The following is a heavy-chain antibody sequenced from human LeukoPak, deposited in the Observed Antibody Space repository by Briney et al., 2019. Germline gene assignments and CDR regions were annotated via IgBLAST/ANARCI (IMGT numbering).Heavy chain of an antibody. V-gene: IGHV1-69*01. CDR3: ASLAYCGGDCYSHFDY. D-gene: IGHD2-21*02. CDR2: IIPIFGTA. J-gene: IGHJ4*02. CDR1: GGTFSSYA. Sequence: PESSVKVSCKASGGTFSSYAISWVRQAPGQGLEWMGGIIPIFGTANYAQKFQGRVTITADESTSTAYMELSSLRSEDTAVYYCASLAYCGGDCYSHFDYWGQGTLVTVSS.